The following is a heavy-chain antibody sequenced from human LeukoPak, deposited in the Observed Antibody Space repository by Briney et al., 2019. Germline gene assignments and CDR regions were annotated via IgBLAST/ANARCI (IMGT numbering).Heavy chain of an antibody. Sequence: SGGSLRLSCAASGFTSSIYAMSWVRQAPGKGLQWVSSITSRGESTWYVDSVKGRFTITRDNSENTLYLQMHSLRAEDTAVYYCARDRPNYYGSDGHYYRRDGDYWGRGTLVSVSS. D-gene: IGHD3-22*01. CDR1: GFTSSIYA. V-gene: IGHV3-23*01. J-gene: IGHJ4*02. CDR2: ITSRGEST. CDR3: ARDRPNYYGSDGHYYRRDGDY.